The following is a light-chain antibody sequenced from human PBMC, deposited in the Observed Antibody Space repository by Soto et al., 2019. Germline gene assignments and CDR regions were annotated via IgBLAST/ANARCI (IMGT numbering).Light chain of an antibody. Sequence: EIVLTQSPVSLSLSPGERATLSCRASQSVSSFLAWYQQKPGQAPRLLIYDVSNRATGIPARFSGSGSGTDFPLTISSLEPADFAVYYCQQRSNWSPFTFGQGTKLEIK. V-gene: IGKV3-11*01. J-gene: IGKJ2*01. CDR3: QQRSNWSPFT. CDR1: QSVSSF. CDR2: DVS.